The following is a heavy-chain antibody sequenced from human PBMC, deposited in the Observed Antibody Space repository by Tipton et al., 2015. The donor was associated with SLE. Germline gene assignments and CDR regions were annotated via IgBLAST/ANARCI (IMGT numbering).Heavy chain of an antibody. CDR3: ARDHGGSYYGWFDP. CDR1: GGSISSTTYY. J-gene: IGHJ5*02. V-gene: IGHV4-39*07. D-gene: IGHD1-26*01. Sequence: TLSLTCTVSGGSISSTTYYWGWIRQSPGKGLEWIGSIFYSGTTYYSPSLKSRVTISVETSKNQFSLKVSSVTAADTAVYYCARDHGGSYYGWFDPWGQGTLVTVSS. CDR2: IFYSGTT.